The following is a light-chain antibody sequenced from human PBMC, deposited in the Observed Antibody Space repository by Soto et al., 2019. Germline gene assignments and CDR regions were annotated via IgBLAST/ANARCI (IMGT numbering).Light chain of an antibody. Sequence: EIQMTQPPSTLSASLRDRVTITSRASQSISSWLAWYQQKPGKAPKLLIYDASSLESGVPSRFSGSGSGTEFTLTISSLQPDDFATYYCQHYNSYSEAFGQGTKVDIK. CDR2: DAS. CDR3: QHYNSYSEA. V-gene: IGKV1-5*01. J-gene: IGKJ1*01. CDR1: QSISSW.